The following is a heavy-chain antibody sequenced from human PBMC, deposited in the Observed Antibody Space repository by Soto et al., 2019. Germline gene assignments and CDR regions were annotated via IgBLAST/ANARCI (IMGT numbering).Heavy chain of an antibody. CDR1: GFTVSGNS. J-gene: IGHJ6*02. CDR2: IYIDGST. D-gene: IGHD6-19*01. V-gene: IGHV3-53*01. CDR3: ARDSGSGTAVAGIQYSGMDV. Sequence: EVQLVDSGGDLIQPGGSLRLSCGASGFTVSGNSLSWVRQAPGKGLEWVSYIYIDGSTYYADSVRGRFTLTRDNSKNTLYIQMNNRRGEDKSVYYCARDSGSGTAVAGIQYSGMDVWGQGTTVTVSS.